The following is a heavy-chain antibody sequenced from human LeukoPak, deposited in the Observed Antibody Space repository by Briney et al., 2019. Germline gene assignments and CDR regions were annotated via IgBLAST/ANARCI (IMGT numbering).Heavy chain of an antibody. Sequence: PSETLSLTCAVYGGSFSGYYWSWIRQPPGKGLEWVGEINHSGSTNYNPSLKRQVTISVDTSKNQFSLKLSPVTAADTALYYCGKERTAMVKGAFDIWGQGTMVTVSS. D-gene: IGHD5-18*01. J-gene: IGHJ3*02. CDR2: INHSGST. CDR1: GGSFSGYY. V-gene: IGHV4-34*01. CDR3: GKERTAMVKGAFDI.